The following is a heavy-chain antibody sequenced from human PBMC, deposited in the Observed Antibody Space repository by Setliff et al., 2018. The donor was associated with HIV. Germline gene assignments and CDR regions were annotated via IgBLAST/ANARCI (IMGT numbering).Heavy chain of an antibody. CDR1: GGSFSSYH. D-gene: IGHD3-10*01. CDR2: IYASWST. V-gene: IGHV4-4*07. Sequence: SETLSLTCTVSGGSFSSYHWSWIRHRAGKGLEWIGHIYASWSTKYNPSLESRVTMSVDTSRTQFSLKLRSVTAADTAVYYCARVGASGVPSTMDYYYYMDVWGKGTTVTVSS. J-gene: IGHJ6*03. CDR3: ARVGASGVPSTMDYYYYMDV.